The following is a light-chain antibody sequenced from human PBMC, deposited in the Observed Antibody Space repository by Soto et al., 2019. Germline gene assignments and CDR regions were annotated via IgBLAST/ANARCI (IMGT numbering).Light chain of an antibody. CDR2: GAS. J-gene: IGKJ4*01. CDR1: QRFTSTY. CDR3: QQYLSPPLT. Sequence: EVVMIQYPGTLSLSPGERATHSCMAGQRFTSTYLAWYLQRPGQSRKLLIYGASRGAAGIAVRFRDIGSCTNFPLTISTLDLEDLTEHHCQQYLSPPLTVRVGTKV. V-gene: IGKV3-20*01.